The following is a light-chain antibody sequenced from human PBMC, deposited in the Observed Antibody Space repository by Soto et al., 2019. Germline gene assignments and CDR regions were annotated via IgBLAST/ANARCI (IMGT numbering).Light chain of an antibody. Sequence: QSVLTQPASVSGSPGQSITISCTGTSSDIGGYTYVSWYQQHPGKAPKLMIYDVTSRPSGVSHRFSASKSDNTASLTISGLQAEDEADYYCSSYTSSNTVVFGGGTKLTVL. V-gene: IGLV2-14*03. J-gene: IGLJ2*01. CDR3: SSYTSSNTVV. CDR2: DVT. CDR1: SSDIGGYTY.